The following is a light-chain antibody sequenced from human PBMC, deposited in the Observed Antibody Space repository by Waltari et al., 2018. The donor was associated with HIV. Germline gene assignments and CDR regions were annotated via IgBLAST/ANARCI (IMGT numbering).Light chain of an antibody. CDR2: STN. J-gene: IGLJ3*02. CDR3: VLYMGSGIWV. Sequence: QTVVTQEPSFPVSPGGTVTLTCRLSSGSVSTSYYTSWYQQTPGQAPRTLIYSTNTRSSGVPDRFSGSILGNKAALTITGTQADDESDYYCVLYMGSGIWVFGGGTKLTVL. V-gene: IGLV8-61*01. CDR1: SGSVSTSYY.